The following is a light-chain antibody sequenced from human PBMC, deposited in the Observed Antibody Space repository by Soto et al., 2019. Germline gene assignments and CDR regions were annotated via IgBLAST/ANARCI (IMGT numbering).Light chain of an antibody. CDR3: SSYTTSSSFEV. V-gene: IGLV2-14*01. J-gene: IGLJ3*02. Sequence: QSALTQPASVSGSPGQSITISCTGTSSDVGGYNSVSWYQQHPDKAPTLIIYEVTNRPSGVSYRFSGSKSGNTASLTISGLQAEDEADYYCSSYTTSSSFEVFGGGTKRPS. CDR1: SSDVGGYNS. CDR2: EVT.